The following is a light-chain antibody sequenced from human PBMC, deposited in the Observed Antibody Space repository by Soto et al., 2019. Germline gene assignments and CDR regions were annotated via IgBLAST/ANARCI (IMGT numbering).Light chain of an antibody. CDR1: QSVSSN. J-gene: IGKJ3*01. CDR3: QQYNNWPFT. CDR2: GAS. V-gene: IGKV3-15*01. Sequence: EIVMTQSPATLSVSPGERATLSCRASQSVSSNLAWYLQKPGQAPSLLIYGASTRATGIPARFSGSASGTEFPLTSSSLQSEYFAVYYCQQYNNWPFTFGPGTKVDIK.